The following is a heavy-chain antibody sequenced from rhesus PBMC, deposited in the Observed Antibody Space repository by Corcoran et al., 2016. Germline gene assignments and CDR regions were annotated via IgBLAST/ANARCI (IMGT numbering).Heavy chain of an antibody. CDR3: ARDHCTSTTCYAFYFDY. Sequence: QVQLQESGPAVVKPSETLSLTCAVSGGSISSSNWWSWIRQSPGKGLEWIGGIYGSGGSTEYNPSLKCRVTISKDTSKNQFSLKLSSVTAADTAVYYCARDHCTSTTCYAFYFDYWGQGVLVTVSS. J-gene: IGHJ4*01. CDR2: IYGSGGST. D-gene: IGHD2-2*01. V-gene: IGHV4-93*01. CDR1: GGSISSSNW.